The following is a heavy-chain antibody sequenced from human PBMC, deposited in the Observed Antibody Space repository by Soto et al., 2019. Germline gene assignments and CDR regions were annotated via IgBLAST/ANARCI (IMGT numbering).Heavy chain of an antibody. J-gene: IGHJ3*02. CDR2: MYSNDDK. V-gene: IGHV2-5*01. CDR1: GFSLSTSGVG. Sequence: SGPTLVNPTPPLTLTCTFSGFSLSTSGVGVGWIRQPPGKALEWLALMYSNDDKRYCPSLRSRLTVTKDTSKNQVVLTMTNLDPVDTGTYYCATSRRSSRDAFDIWGQGTMVTVSS. D-gene: IGHD6-6*01. CDR3: ATSRRSSRDAFDI.